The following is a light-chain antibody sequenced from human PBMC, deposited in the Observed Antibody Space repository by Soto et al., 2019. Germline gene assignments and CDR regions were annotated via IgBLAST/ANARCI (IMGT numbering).Light chain of an antibody. J-gene: IGLJ1*01. CDR2: EVS. Sequence: QSALTQPASVSGSPGQPITISCTGTSSDVGGYNYVSWYQQYPGKAPKLMIYEVSNRPSGVSNRFSGSKSGNTASLTISGLQAEDEADYYCSSYTSISTYVFGTGTKVTVL. V-gene: IGLV2-14*01. CDR3: SSYTSISTYV. CDR1: SSDVGGYNY.